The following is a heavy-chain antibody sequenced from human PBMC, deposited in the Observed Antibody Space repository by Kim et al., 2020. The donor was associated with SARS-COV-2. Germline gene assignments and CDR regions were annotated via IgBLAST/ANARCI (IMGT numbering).Heavy chain of an antibody. CDR1: GFTFSSYA. J-gene: IGHJ3*02. Sequence: GGSLRLSCAASGFTFSSYAMSWVRQAPGKGLEWVSAISGSGGSTYYADSVKGRFTISRDNSKNTLYLQMNSLRAEDTAVYYCAKESYYYDSSGYYSGSAFDIWGQGTMVTVSS. D-gene: IGHD3-22*01. CDR2: ISGSGGST. V-gene: IGHV3-23*01. CDR3: AKESYYYDSSGYYSGSAFDI.